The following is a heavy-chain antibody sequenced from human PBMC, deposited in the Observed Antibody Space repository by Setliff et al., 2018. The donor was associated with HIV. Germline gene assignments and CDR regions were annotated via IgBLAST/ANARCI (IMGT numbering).Heavy chain of an antibody. D-gene: IGHD6-6*01. CDR1: GVSVGSGDYY. V-gene: IGHV4-31*02. CDR3: ATRPRIAARPFDY. CDR2: IFHSGDT. J-gene: IGHJ4*02. Sequence: PSETLSLTCSVSGVSVGSGDYYWHWIRQHPEKALEWIGYIFHSGDTSYNPSLRSRISMSVDTSTNQFSLELTSLTAADTAVYYCATRPRIAARPFDYWGQRMLVTVSS.